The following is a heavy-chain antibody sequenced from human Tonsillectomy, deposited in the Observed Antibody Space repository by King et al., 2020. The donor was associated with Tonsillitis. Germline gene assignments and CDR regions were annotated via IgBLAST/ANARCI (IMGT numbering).Heavy chain of an antibody. CDR1: GSTLSSYG. J-gene: IGHJ6*02. CDR2: ISYDEINK. Sequence: VQLVESGGGVVQPGRSLRLSCAASGSTLSSYGRHWARQPPGKGRGWVPFISYDEINKYYADSVKGRFTISRDNSKNTLYLQMNSLRAEDTAVYYCAKDLTAALGSFYYYYGMDVWGQGTTVTVSS. D-gene: IGHD2-2*01. V-gene: IGHV3-30*18. CDR3: AKDLTAALGSFYYYYGMDV.